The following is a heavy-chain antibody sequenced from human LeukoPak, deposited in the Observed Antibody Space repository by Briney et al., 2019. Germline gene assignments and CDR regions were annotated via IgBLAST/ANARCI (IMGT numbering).Heavy chain of an antibody. CDR2: ISGNGGST. D-gene: IGHD6-13*01. V-gene: IGHV3-64*01. J-gene: IGHJ5*02. Sequence: GGSLRLSCAASGFTFSTYAIHWVRQAPGKGLEYVSGISGNGGSTYYANSVKGRFTISRDNSKNTLYLQMGSLRVEDMAVYYCARQAAGVVHWGQGTLVTVSS. CDR1: GFTFSTYA. CDR3: ARQAAGVVH.